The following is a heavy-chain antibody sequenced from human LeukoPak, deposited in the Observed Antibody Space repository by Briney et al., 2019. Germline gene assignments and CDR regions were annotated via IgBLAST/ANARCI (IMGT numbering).Heavy chain of an antibody. CDR3: ARARLDGACFFGS. CDR2: IHYGGKT. CDR1: GYSIRSGHY. Sequence: SDTLSLTCDVSGYSIRSGHYWGWIRQPPGKGLEWIVTIHYGGKTYNNPSLESRVTISLDTSKNQFSLQLTSLTAADTAVYYCARARLDGACFFGSWGRGTLVVVSS. J-gene: IGHJ5*02. D-gene: IGHD5-24*01. V-gene: IGHV4-38-2*01.